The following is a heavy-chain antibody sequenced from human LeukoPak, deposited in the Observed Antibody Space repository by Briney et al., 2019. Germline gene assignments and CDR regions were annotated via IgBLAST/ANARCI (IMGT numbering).Heavy chain of an antibody. Sequence: PSETLSLTCAVYGGSFSGYYWSWIRQPPGKGLEWIGYIYYSGSTNYNPSLKSRVTISVDTSKNQFSLKLSSVTAADTAVYYCARGVGLVYAMPHWFDPWGQGTLVTVSS. CDR2: IYYSGST. V-gene: IGHV4-59*01. CDR3: ARGVGLVYAMPHWFDP. D-gene: IGHD2-8*01. J-gene: IGHJ5*02. CDR1: GGSFSGYY.